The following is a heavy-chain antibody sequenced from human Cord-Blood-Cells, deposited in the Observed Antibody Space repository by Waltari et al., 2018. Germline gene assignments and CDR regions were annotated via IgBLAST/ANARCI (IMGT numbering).Heavy chain of an antibody. Sequence: QVQLQQWGAGLLKPSETLSLTCAVYGGSFSGSYWSWLRQPPGKGLEWIGEINHSGSTNYNPSLKSRVTISVDTSKNQFSLKLSSVTVADTAVYYCARLPYREEAFDIWGQGTMVTVSS. CDR2: INHSGST. J-gene: IGHJ3*02. CDR1: GGSFSGSY. V-gene: IGHV4-34*01. CDR3: ARLPYREEAFDI. D-gene: IGHD4-4*01.